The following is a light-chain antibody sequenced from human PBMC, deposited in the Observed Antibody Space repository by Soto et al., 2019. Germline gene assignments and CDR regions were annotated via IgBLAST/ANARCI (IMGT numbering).Light chain of an antibody. CDR2: RNP. J-gene: IGLJ1*01. Sequence: QSVLTQPPSVSGTPGQAVTISCSGSNSNIESNYVYWYQHLPGTAPKLIIYRNPQRHSGVPDRFSASNSGTSASLAISGLRSEDEADYYCAAWDDALRGHVFGSGTKLTVL. CDR3: AAWDDALRGHV. V-gene: IGLV1-47*01. CDR1: NSNIESNY.